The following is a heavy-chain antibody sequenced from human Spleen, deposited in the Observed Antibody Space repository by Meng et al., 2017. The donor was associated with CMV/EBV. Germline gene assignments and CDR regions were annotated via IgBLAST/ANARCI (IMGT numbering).Heavy chain of an antibody. CDR1: GFTFSSYS. J-gene: IGHJ5*02. CDR2: ISGSGSAT. V-gene: IGHV3-48*04. CDR3: RGVVVSTTPGDWFDP. D-gene: IGHD2-15*01. Sequence: GESLKISCVTSGFTFSSYSMNWVRQAPGKGLEWVSHISGSGSATYYADSVKGRFTISRDNAKNSLYLQMNSLRAEDTAVYYCRGVVVSTTPGDWFDPWGQGTLVTVSS.